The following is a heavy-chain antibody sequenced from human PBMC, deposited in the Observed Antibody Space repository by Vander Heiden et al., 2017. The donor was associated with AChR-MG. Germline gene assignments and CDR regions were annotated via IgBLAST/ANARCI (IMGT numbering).Heavy chain of an antibody. J-gene: IGHJ6*02. CDR3: AREPHAPYYYGSGSYYRSYYYYGMDV. V-gene: IGHV3-48*01. Sequence: EVQLVESGGGLVQPGGSLRLSCAAPGFTFSSYSMNWVRQAPGKGLEWVSYLSSSSSTIYYAASVKGRFTISRDNAKNSLYLQMNSLRAEDTAVYYCAREPHAPYYYGSGSYYRSYYYYGMDVWGQGTTVTVSS. CDR2: LSSSSSTI. D-gene: IGHD3-10*01. CDR1: GFTFSSYS.